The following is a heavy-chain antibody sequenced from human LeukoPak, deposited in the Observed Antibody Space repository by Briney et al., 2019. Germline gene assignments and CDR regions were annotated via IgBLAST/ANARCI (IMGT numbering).Heavy chain of an antibody. D-gene: IGHD4-23*01. CDR3: ATERQANSEYYFDY. J-gene: IGHJ4*02. Sequence: SVKVSSKASGGTFSSSAISWVRQAPGQGLEWMGGIIPIFGTANYAQKFQGRVTITTDESTSTAYMELSSLRSEDTAVYYCATERQANSEYYFDYWGQGTLVTVSS. CDR1: GGTFSSSA. V-gene: IGHV1-69*05. CDR2: IIPIFGTA.